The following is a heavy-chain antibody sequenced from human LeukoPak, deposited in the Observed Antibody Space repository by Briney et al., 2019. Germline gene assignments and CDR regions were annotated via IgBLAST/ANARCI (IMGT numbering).Heavy chain of an antibody. V-gene: IGHV4-34*01. CDR3: ARGLFDH. CDR1: GGSFSGYY. CDR2: INHSGST. J-gene: IGHJ4*02. Sequence: SETLSLTCAVYGGSFSGYYWSWIRQPPGKGLEWIGEINHSGSTNYNPSLKSRVTISVDTSKNQFSLKLSSVTAADTAVYYCARGLFDHWGQGTLVTVSS.